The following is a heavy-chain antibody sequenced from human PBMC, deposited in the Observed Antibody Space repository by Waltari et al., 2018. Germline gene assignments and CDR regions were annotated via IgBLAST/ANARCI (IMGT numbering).Heavy chain of an antibody. J-gene: IGHJ4*02. CDR1: GGSISSHY. V-gene: IGHV4-59*11. CDR2: IYYSGST. D-gene: IGHD1-7*01. CDR3: ARGGTSLSLYYFDY. Sequence: QVQLQASGPGLVKPSETLSLTCTVSGGSISSHYWSWIRQPPGKGLEWIGYIYYSGSTNYNPSLKSRVTISVDTSKNQFSLKLSSVTAADTAVYYCARGGTSLSLYYFDYWGQGTLVTVSS.